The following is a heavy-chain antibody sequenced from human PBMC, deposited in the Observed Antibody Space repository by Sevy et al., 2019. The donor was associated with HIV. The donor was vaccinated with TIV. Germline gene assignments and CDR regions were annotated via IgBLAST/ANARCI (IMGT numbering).Heavy chain of an antibody. CDR2: IFHSGNT. CDR1: GGSIISSYYY. J-gene: IGHJ4*02. D-gene: IGHD1-26*01. Sequence: SETLSLTCSVSGGSIISSYYYWGWIRQSPGKGLEWIGSIFHSGNTYYNPSLKTRVSISVDTSRSQFSLTLTSVTVAETAFYYWATISGSYHLFGSWGRGTRVTVSS. V-gene: IGHV4-39*01. CDR3: ATISGSYHLFGS.